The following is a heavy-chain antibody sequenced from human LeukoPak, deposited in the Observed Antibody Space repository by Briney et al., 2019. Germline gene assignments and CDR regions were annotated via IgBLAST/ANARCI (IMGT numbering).Heavy chain of an antibody. CDR3: ARDAAYCSGGSCYSEYYFDY. D-gene: IGHD2-15*01. CDR1: GYTFTGYY. V-gene: IGHV1-2*02. J-gene: IGHJ4*02. Sequence: ASVKVSCKASGYTFTGYYTHWVRQAPGQGLEWMGWINPNSGGTNYAQKFQGRVTMTRDTSISTAYMELSRLRSDDTAVYYCARDAAYCSGGSCYSEYYFDYWGQGTLVTVSS. CDR2: INPNSGGT.